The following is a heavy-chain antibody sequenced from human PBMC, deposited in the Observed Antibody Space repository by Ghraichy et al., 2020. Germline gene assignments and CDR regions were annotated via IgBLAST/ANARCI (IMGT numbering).Heavy chain of an antibody. J-gene: IGHJ3*02. CDR1: GGSFSGYY. CDR2: INHSGST. Sequence: SETLSLTCAVYGGSFSGYYWSWIRQPPGKGLEWIGEINHSGSTNYNPSLKSRVTISVDTSKNQFSLKLSSVTAADTAVYYCAREGSGSFDAFDIWGQGTMVTVSS. CDR3: AREGSGSFDAFDI. V-gene: IGHV4-34*01. D-gene: IGHD3-10*01.